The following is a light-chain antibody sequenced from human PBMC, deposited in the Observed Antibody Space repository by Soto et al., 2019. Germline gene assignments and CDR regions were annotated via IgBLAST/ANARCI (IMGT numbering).Light chain of an antibody. V-gene: IGKV1-5*01. Sequence: DIQMTQSPSTLSASVGXRVTITCWASQSISSWLAWYQQKPGKAPKLLIYDASSLESGVPSRFSGSGSGTEFTLTISSLQPDDFATYYCQQYNSYLLTFGGGTKVDTK. CDR2: DAS. CDR1: QSISSW. J-gene: IGKJ4*01. CDR3: QQYNSYLLT.